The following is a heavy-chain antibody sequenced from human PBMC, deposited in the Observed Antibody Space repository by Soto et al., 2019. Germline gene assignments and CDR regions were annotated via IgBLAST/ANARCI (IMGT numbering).Heavy chain of an antibody. V-gene: IGHV4-59*08. CDR2: VHDRATT. D-gene: IGHD2-15*01. CDR1: GGSISTYY. Sequence: QVHLQESGPGLVKPSETLSLTCTVSGGSISTYYWSWIRQPPGKGLEWIGYVHDRATTRYNPSLRTRVTISADTSKNQFSLSLRSVTAADTAVYFCARIRSLYNGGRNDDWGQGILVTVSA. J-gene: IGHJ4*02. CDR3: ARIRSLYNGGRNDD.